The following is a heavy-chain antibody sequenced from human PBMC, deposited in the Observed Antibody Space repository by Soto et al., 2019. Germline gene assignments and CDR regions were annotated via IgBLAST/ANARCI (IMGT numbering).Heavy chain of an antibody. Sequence: QMQLVESGGGVVQPGTSLRVSCAASGFTFSHYGIHWVRQAPGKGLEWVAVVSYDGGIKWYADSVRDRFAISRDNSKNTLYLQMNSLRAEDTAVYYCAKVTSFGDPRIYYYGMDVWGQGTTVTVSS. CDR1: GFTFSHYG. D-gene: IGHD3-3*01. J-gene: IGHJ6*02. CDR2: VSYDGGIK. CDR3: AKVTSFGDPRIYYYGMDV. V-gene: IGHV3-30*18.